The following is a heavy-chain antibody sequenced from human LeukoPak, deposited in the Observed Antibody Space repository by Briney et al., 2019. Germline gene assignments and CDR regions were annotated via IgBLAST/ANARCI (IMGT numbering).Heavy chain of an antibody. J-gene: IGHJ4*02. CDR2: IDGSSGTI. D-gene: IGHD3-22*01. CDR3: ATSNYYYDSSGPKGFSDY. V-gene: IGHV3-48*04. CDR1: GFTFSGSS. Sequence: GGSLRLSCAASGFTFSGSSMNWVRQAPGKGLEWVSHIDGSSGTIYYADSVKGRFTISRDNAKKSLYLQMNSLRAEDTAVYYCATSNYYYDSSGPKGFSDYWGQGTLVTVSS.